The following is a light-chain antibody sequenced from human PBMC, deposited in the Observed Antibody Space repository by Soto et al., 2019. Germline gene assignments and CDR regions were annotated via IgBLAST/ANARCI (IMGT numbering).Light chain of an antibody. CDR2: GDS. CDR3: QSNDNGLSGSDV. Sequence: QSVLTQPPSVSGAPGQRVTISCTGSSSNIGAGYDVNWYQQLPETAPKLLIFGDSNRPSEVPDRFSGSKSGTSASLVITGLQADDEADYYCQSNDNGLSGSDVFGTGTKVTVL. J-gene: IGLJ1*01. CDR1: SSNIGAGYD. V-gene: IGLV1-40*01.